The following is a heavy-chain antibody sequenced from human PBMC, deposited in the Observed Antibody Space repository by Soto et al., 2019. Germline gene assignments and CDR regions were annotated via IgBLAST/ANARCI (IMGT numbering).Heavy chain of an antibody. CDR1: GYTFTSYD. D-gene: IGHD2-2*01. CDR3: ARGLLYRSSTSCYGSFDP. J-gene: IGHJ5*02. CDR2: MNPNSGNT. V-gene: IGHV1-8*01. Sequence: QVQLVQSGAEVKKPGASVKVSCKASGYTFTSYDINWVRQATGQGLEWMGWMNPNSGNTGYAQKFQGRVTMTRNTSISTAYMELSSLRSEDTAVYYCARGLLYRSSTSCYGSFDPWGQGTLVTVSS.